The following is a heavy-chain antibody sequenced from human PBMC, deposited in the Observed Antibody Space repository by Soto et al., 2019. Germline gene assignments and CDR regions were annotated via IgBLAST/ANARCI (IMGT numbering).Heavy chain of an antibody. D-gene: IGHD4-17*01. CDR3: ARPYGGNAPDYYYGMDV. Sequence: QVQLVESGGGVVQPGRSLRLSCAASGFTFSSYAMHWVRQAPGKGLEWVAVISYDGSNKYYADSVKGRFTISRDNSKNTLYLQMNSLRSEDTAVYYCARPYGGNAPDYYYGMDVWGQGTTVTVSS. J-gene: IGHJ6*02. CDR2: ISYDGSNK. V-gene: IGHV3-30-3*01. CDR1: GFTFSSYA.